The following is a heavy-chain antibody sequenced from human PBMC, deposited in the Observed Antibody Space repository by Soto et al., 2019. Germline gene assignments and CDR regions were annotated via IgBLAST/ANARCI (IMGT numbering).Heavy chain of an antibody. CDR2: IYYSGST. J-gene: IGHJ5*01. CDR3: ARHLTILGVAPLDS. V-gene: IGHV4-39*01. D-gene: IGHD3-3*01. CDR1: GGSISSSSYY. Sequence: SETLSLTCTVSGGSISSSSYYWGWIRQPPGKGLEWIGSIYYSGSTYYNPSLKSRVTMSVDTSKTQFSLKLNSVTAADTAVYYCARHLTILGVAPLDSWGQGTLVTVSS.